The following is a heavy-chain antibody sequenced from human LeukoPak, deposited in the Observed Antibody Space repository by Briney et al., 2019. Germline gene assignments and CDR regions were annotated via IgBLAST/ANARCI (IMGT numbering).Heavy chain of an antibody. CDR3: ARALHVSIQLWLSNYYYGMDV. CDR1: GFTFSSYW. Sequence: GGSLRLSCAASGFTFSSYWMHWVRQAPGKGLVWVSRINSDGSSTSYADSVKGRFIISRDNAKNTLYLQMNSLRAEDTAVYYCARALHVSIQLWLSNYYYGMDVWGQGTTVTVSS. J-gene: IGHJ6*02. D-gene: IGHD5-18*01. CDR2: INSDGSST. V-gene: IGHV3-74*01.